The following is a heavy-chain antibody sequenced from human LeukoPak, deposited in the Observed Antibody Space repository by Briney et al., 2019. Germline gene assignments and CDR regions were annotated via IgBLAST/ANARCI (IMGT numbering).Heavy chain of an antibody. Sequence: PGGSLRLSCAASGFTFSSYAMSWVRQAPGKGLEWVSAISGSGGSTYYADSVKGRFTTSRDNSKNTLYLQMNSLRAEDTAVYYCAIDYDSSGFPGSFDIWGQGTMVTVSS. CDR3: AIDYDSSGFPGSFDI. CDR2: ISGSGGST. J-gene: IGHJ3*02. V-gene: IGHV3-23*01. D-gene: IGHD3-22*01. CDR1: GFTFSSYA.